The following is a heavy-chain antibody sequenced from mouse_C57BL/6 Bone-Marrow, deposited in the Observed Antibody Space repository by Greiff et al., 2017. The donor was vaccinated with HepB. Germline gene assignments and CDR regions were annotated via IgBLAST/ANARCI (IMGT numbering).Heavy chain of an antibody. CDR2: IWRGGST. J-gene: IGHJ1*03. V-gene: IGHV2-5*01. D-gene: IGHD2-2*01. Sequence: VKLMESGPGLVQPSQSLSITCTVSGFSLTSYGVHWVRQSPGKGLDWLGVIWRGGSTDYNAAFMSRLSITKDNSKSQVFFKMNSLQADDTAIYYCAKKGLRPRYWYFDVWGTGTTVTVSS. CDR1: GFSLTSYG. CDR3: AKKGLRPRYWYFDV.